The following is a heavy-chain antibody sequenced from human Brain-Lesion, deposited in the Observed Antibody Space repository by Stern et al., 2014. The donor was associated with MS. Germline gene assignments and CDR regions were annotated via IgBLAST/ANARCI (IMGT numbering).Heavy chain of an antibody. V-gene: IGHV4-39*01. CDR2: IYYTGFT. CDR1: GGSISSSTYY. D-gene: IGHD1-26*01. Sequence: VQLVESGPGLVKPSETLSLTCTVSGGSISSSTYYWAWIRQPPGKGLEWIGNIYYTGFTSYNPSLKRPVTKSVEMFPNQFSLKLSSVTAADTAIYYCARHDSVPRPSQLYSARDRGPGYFDYWGQGTLVTVSS. CDR3: ARHDSVPRPSQLYSARDRGPGYFDY. J-gene: IGHJ4*02.